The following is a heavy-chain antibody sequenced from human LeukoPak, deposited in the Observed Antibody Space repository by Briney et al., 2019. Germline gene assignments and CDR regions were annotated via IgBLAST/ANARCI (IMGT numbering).Heavy chain of an antibody. D-gene: IGHD3-9*01. J-gene: IGHJ4*02. Sequence: ASVKVSCKASGYIFTCYYMHWVRQARGQGLEWMGRINPNSGGTNYAQKFQGRVTMTRDTSISTAYMELSRLRSDDTAVYYCALNWYYDILTGYLEDWGQGTLVTVSS. V-gene: IGHV1-2*06. CDR1: GYIFTCYY. CDR3: ALNWYYDILTGYLED. CDR2: INPNSGGT.